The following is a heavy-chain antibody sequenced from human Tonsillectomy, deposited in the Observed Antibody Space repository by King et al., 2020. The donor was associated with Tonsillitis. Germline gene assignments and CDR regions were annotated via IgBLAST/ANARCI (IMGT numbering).Heavy chain of an antibody. Sequence: VQLVESGGGVVQPGRSLRLSCAASGFTFDSYAMHWVRQAPGKGLEWVAVISYDGTDEYYAHSVKGRFTISRDNAKNTVFLQMNSLRPEDTAIYYPAVISAGCDAFDIWGQGTMVTVSS. CDR3: AVISAGCDAFDI. D-gene: IGHD6-13*01. J-gene: IGHJ3*02. V-gene: IGHV3-30*01. CDR1: GFTFDSYA. CDR2: ISYDGTDE.